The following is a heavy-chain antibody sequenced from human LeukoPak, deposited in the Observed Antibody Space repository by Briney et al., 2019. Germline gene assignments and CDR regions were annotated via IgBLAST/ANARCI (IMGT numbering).Heavy chain of an antibody. CDR3: ARPRGYSYGYGDY. CDR2: IYSSGST. J-gene: IGHJ4*02. D-gene: IGHD5-18*01. V-gene: IGHV3-53*01. CDR1: GFTVSNNY. Sequence: GGSLRLSCAASGFTVSNNYMTWVRQAPGKGLEWVPLIYSSGSTYYADSVKGRFTISRDNAKNSLYLQMNSLRAEDTAVYYCARPRGYSYGYGDYWGQGTLVTVSS.